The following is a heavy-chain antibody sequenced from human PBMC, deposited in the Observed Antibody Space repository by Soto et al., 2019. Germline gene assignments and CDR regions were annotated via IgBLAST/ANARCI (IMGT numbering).Heavy chain of an antibody. Sequence: SVKVSCKASGGTFSSYTISWVRQAPGQGLEWMGRIIPILGIANYAQKFQGRVTITADKSTSTAYMELSSLRSEDTAVYYCARLRGYSYGYPGGYFDYWGQGTLVTVSS. V-gene: IGHV1-69*02. CDR2: IIPILGIA. D-gene: IGHD5-18*01. CDR3: ARLRGYSYGYPGGYFDY. J-gene: IGHJ4*02. CDR1: GGTFSSYT.